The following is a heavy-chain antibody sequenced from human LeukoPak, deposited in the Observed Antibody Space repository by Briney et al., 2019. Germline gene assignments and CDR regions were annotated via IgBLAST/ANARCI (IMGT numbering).Heavy chain of an antibody. D-gene: IGHD3-10*01. Sequence: ASVKVSCKASGGTLSSYAISWVRQAPGQGLEWMGRIIPIFGTANYAQKFQGRVTITTDESTSTAYMELSSLRSEDTAVYYCATTKSMVRGVRPDYWGQGTLVTVSS. J-gene: IGHJ4*02. CDR1: GGTLSSYA. CDR2: IIPIFGTA. V-gene: IGHV1-69*05. CDR3: ATTKSMVRGVRPDY.